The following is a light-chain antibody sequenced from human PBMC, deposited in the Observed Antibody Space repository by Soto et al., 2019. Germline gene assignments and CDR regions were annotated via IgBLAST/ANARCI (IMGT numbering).Light chain of an antibody. CDR2: GAS. V-gene: IGKV3-20*01. J-gene: IGKJ1*01. CDR3: QQYDISPWT. Sequence: EIVMTQSPATLSVSPGERATLACRASQSVSSSYLAWYQQKPGQAPRLLIYGASSRATGIPDRFSGSGSGTDFTLTISRLEPEDLAVYFCQQYDISPWTFGQGTKVDI. CDR1: QSVSSSY.